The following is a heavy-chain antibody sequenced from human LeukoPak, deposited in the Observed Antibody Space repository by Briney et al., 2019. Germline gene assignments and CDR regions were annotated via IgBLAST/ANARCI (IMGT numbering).Heavy chain of an antibody. CDR1: GFRFDNCS. V-gene: IGHV3-20*04. CDR2: INWDGAST. Sequence: GGSLRLSCAASGFRFDNCSMNWVRHVPGKGLEWVAGINWDGASTGYRDSMKGRFTISRDNGKNSLYLQMNSLRVEDTAVYYCGRVHCSTNSCYDYYDYYMDVSGKGTTVTVSS. D-gene: IGHD2-15*01. J-gene: IGHJ6*03. CDR3: GRVHCSTNSCYDYYDYYMDV.